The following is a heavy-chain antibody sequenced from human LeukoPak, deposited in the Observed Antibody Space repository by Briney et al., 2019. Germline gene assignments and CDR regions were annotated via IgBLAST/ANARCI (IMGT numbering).Heavy chain of an antibody. V-gene: IGHV3-23*01. CDR2: ISGSGGST. CDR1: GFTFSSYA. J-gene: IGHJ4*02. D-gene: IGHD3-22*01. CDR3: AKSLPAPYYYDSSGYYSGDKADLDY. Sequence: GSLRLSCAASGFTFSSYAMSWVRQAPGKGLEWVSAISGSGGSTYYADSVKGGFTISRDNSKNTLYLQMNSLRAEDTAVYYCAKSLPAPYYYDSSGYYSGDKADLDYWGQGTLVTVSS.